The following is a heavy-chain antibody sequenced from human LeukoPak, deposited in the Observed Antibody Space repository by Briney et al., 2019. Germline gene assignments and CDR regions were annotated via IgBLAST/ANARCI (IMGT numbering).Heavy chain of an antibody. J-gene: IGHJ4*02. Sequence: ASVKVSCKASGYTFTGYYIHWVRQAPGQGLEWMGWTNPSNGGTNYAQKFQGRVTMTRDTSITTAYMELSSLRSDDTAIYYCAREYEYSNSNWGQGTLVTVSS. V-gene: IGHV1-2*02. CDR2: TNPSNGGT. CDR1: GYTFTGYY. D-gene: IGHD6-6*01. CDR3: AREYEYSNSN.